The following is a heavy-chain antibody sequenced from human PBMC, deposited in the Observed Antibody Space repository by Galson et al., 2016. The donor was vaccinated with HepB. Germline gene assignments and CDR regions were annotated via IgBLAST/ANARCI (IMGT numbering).Heavy chain of an antibody. J-gene: IGHJ4*02. CDR2: ISFDGRNK. D-gene: IGHD3-22*01. CDR3: ARELISYDYSGRFDY. CDR1: GFTFSRNA. Sequence: SLRLSCAASGFTFSRNAMHWVRQAPGKGLEWVAVISFDGRNKYYADSVKGRFTISRDNSKNTLFLQMDSLRADDTAVYYCARELISYDYSGRFDYWGQGTLVTVSS. V-gene: IGHV3-30*14.